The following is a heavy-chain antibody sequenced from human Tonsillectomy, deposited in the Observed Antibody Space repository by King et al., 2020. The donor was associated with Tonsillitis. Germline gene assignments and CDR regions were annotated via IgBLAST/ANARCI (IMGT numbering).Heavy chain of an antibody. CDR3: ARDPRIAGRGAEDY. Sequence: VQLVESGGGLVKPGGSLRLSCAASGFTFSSYSMNWVRQAPGKGLEWVSSISSSSSYIYYADSVKGRFTISRDNAKNSLYLQMNSLRAEDTAVYYCARDPRIAGRGAEDYWGQGALVTVSS. J-gene: IGHJ4*02. CDR2: ISSSSSYI. D-gene: IGHD6-13*01. CDR1: GFTFSSYS. V-gene: IGHV3-21*01.